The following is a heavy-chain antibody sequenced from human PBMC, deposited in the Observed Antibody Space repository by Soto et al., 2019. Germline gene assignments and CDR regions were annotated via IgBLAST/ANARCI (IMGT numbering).Heavy chain of an antibody. V-gene: IGHV3-66*01. D-gene: IGHD3-3*01. Sequence: EVQLVESGGGLVQPGGSLRLSCAASGFTVSSNYMRWVRQATGKGLEWVTVIYSGGSTYYAASVKGRFTFSRDNSKNPLYLQMNSLRAEDTAVYYCASMNFDAYYDFWSGSYYFDYWGQGTLVTVSS. CDR3: ASMNFDAYYDFWSGSYYFDY. J-gene: IGHJ4*02. CDR1: GFTVSSNY. CDR2: IYSGGST.